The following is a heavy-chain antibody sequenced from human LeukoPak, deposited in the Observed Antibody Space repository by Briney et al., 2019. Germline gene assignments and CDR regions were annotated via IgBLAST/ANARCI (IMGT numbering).Heavy chain of an antibody. Sequence: GGSLRLSCAASGFAFSSYAMHWVRQVPGKGLEYVSAISSGGGSTYYANSVKGRFTISRDDSKNTLYLQMGSLRAEDMAVYYCARVVAVYYDAFDLWGQGTMVTVSS. J-gene: IGHJ3*01. CDR2: ISSGGGST. D-gene: IGHD2-15*01. CDR3: ARVVAVYYDAFDL. CDR1: GFAFSSYA. V-gene: IGHV3-64*01.